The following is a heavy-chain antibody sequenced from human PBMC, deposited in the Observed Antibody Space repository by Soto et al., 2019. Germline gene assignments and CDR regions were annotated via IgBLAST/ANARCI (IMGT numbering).Heavy chain of an antibody. D-gene: IGHD2-8*01. Sequence: HPGGSLRLSCASSGFTFSSYAIIWVRQAPVKGLHCVAVISYDGSNKYYADSVKGRFTISRDNSKNTLYLQMNSLRAEDTAVYYCARALRRGMVAHYYYGMDVWGQGTTVTVS. J-gene: IGHJ6*02. CDR3: ARALRRGMVAHYYYGMDV. CDR1: GFTFSSYA. V-gene: IGHV3-30*01. CDR2: ISYDGSNK.